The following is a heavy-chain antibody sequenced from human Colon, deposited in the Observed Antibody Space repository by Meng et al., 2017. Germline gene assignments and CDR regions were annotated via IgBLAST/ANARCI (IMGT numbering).Heavy chain of an antibody. CDR3: AKDRDSYNGVWVSFDV. CDR1: GFSFRAYA. CDR2: VGGGGVDT. J-gene: IGHJ3*01. V-gene: IGHV3-23*01. D-gene: IGHD3-10*01. Sequence: GESLKISCAASGFSFRAYAMSWVRQAPGKGLEWVSGVGGGGVDTFYADSVKGRFAISRDDSKNTLSLQMNSLRVEDTAVYYCAKDRDSYNGVWVSFDVWGQGTMVTVSS.